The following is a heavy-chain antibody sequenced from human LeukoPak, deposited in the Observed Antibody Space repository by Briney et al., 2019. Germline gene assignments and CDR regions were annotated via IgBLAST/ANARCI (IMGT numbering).Heavy chain of an antibody. CDR2: ISYDGSNK. CDR3: AKGAHYYGSYCFDY. Sequence: PGGSLRLSCAASGFTFSSYGMHWVRQAPGKGLEWVAVISYDGSNKYYADSVKGRFTISRDNSKNTLYLQVNSLRAEDTAVYYCAKGAHYYGSYCFDYWGQGTLVTVSS. CDR1: GFTFSSYG. D-gene: IGHD3-10*01. J-gene: IGHJ4*02. V-gene: IGHV3-30*18.